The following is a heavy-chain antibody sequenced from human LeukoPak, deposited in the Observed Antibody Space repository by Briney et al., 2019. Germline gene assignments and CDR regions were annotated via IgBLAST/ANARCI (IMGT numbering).Heavy chain of an antibody. J-gene: IGHJ5*02. D-gene: IGHD4-17*01. CDR3: ARAPDYGDYEVAWFDP. CDR2: IYYSGST. CDR1: GGSISSYY. V-gene: IGHV4-59*01. Sequence: SETLSLTCTVSGGSISSYYWSWIRQPPGKGLEWIGYIYYSGSTNYNPTLKSRVTISVDTSKNQFSLKLSSVTAAATAVEYCARAPDYGDYEVAWFDPWGQGTLVTVSS.